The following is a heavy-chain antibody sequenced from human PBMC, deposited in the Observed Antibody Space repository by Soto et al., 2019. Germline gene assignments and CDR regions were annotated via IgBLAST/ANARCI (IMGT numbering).Heavy chain of an antibody. CDR1: GFTFSSYW. CDR3: AREGYCSGGSCYNGRFY. J-gene: IGHJ4*02. D-gene: IGHD2-15*01. Sequence: XGSLRLSCAASGFTFSSYWMSWVRQAPGKGLEWVANIKQDGSEKYYVDSVKGRFTISRDNAKNSLYLQMNSLRAEDTAVYYCAREGYCSGGSCYNGRFYWGQGTLVTVSS. V-gene: IGHV3-7*01. CDR2: IKQDGSEK.